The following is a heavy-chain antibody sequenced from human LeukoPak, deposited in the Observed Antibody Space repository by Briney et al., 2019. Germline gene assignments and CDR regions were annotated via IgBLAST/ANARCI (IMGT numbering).Heavy chain of an antibody. V-gene: IGHV1-24*01. CDR1: GYTLTELS. D-gene: IGHD3-3*01. CDR3: ATSLKEGTIFGVVIHYGMDV. Sequence: ASVKVSCKVSGYTLTELSMHWVGQAPGKGVGGWGGFDLEDGETIYAQKFQGRVTMTEDTSTDTAYMELSSLRSEDTAVYYCATSLKEGTIFGVVIHYGMDVWGQGTTVTVSS. J-gene: IGHJ6*02. CDR2: FDLEDGET.